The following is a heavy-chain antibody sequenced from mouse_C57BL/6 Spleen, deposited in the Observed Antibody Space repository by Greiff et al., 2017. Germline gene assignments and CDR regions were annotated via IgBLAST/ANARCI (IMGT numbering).Heavy chain of an antibody. CDR1: GFNIKDDY. Sequence: DVQLQESGAELVRPGASVKLSCTASGFNIKDDYMHWVKQRPEQGLEWIGWIDPENGDTEYASKFQGKATITADTSSNTAYLQLSSLTSEDTAVYYCTTPKLRLRAYWGQGTLVTVSA. V-gene: IGHV14-4*01. CDR3: TTPKLRLRAY. CDR2: IDPENGDT. J-gene: IGHJ3*01. D-gene: IGHD3-2*02.